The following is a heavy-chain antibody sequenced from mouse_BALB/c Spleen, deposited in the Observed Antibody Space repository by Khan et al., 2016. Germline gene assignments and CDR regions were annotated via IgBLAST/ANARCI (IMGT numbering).Heavy chain of an antibody. J-gene: IGHJ1*01. CDR2: SRSRAKGYTT. CDR3: ARDIDDLWYFDD. V-gene: IGHV7-3*02. CDR1: GFTFTDYY. D-gene: IGHD2-3*01. Sequence: EVALVESGGGLVQPGDSLRLSCSTSGFTFTDYYISWVRQPPGKALEWLGFSRSRAKGYTTVFSASVKGRFTISRDNSHSILYLQMNNRRAEDSATYYGARDIDDLWYFDDWGAGTTVTVSS.